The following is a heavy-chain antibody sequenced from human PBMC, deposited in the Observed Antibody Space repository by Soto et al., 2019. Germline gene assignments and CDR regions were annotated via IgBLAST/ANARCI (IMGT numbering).Heavy chain of an antibody. CDR1: GYTFTSYG. V-gene: IGHV1-18*01. CDR3: ARGELQLWLDY. J-gene: IGHJ4*02. D-gene: IGHD5-18*01. CDR2: INACNGNT. Sequence: GASVKVSCKVSGYTFTSYGISWVRQAPGQGLEWMGWINACNGNTKDSQKFHGRVIITRDTSRSTAYMELSSLRSEDTAVYYCARGELQLWLDYWGQGTLVTVSS.